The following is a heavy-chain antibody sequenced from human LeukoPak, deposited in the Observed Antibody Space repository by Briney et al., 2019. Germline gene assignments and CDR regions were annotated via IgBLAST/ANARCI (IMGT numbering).Heavy chain of an antibody. CDR3: AASRYYYDSSGPGGYYYGMDV. V-gene: IGHV1-69*13. J-gene: IGHJ6*02. Sequence: SVKVSCKASGGTFSSYAISWVRQAPGQGLEWMGRIIPIFGTANYAQKFQGRVTITADESTSTAYMGLSSLRSEDTAVYYCAASRYYYDSSGPGGYYYGMDVWGQGTTVTVSS. D-gene: IGHD3-22*01. CDR2: IIPIFGTA. CDR1: GGTFSSYA.